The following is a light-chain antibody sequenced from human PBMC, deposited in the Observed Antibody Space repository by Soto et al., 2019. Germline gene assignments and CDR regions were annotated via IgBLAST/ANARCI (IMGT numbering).Light chain of an antibody. J-gene: IGLJ1*01. CDR1: SSDVGGYNY. Sequence: QSALTQPASVSGSPGQSMTISCTGTSSDVGGYNYVSWYQQHPGKAPKLMIYEVSNRPPGVSNRFSGSKSGNTASLTISGLQAEDEADYYCSSYTSSSTLYVFGTGTKVTVL. CDR3: SSYTSSSTLYV. CDR2: EVS. V-gene: IGLV2-14*01.